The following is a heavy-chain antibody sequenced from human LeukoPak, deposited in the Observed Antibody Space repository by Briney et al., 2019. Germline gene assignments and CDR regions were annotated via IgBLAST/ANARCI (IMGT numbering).Heavy chain of an antibody. J-gene: IGHJ4*02. V-gene: IGHV4-59*01. CDR3: AIARELAFMAYYFDY. D-gene: IGHD3-9*01. CDR1: GDSIRGYY. Sequence: PSETLSLTCTVSGDSIRGYYWSWLRQPPGKGLEWIGNVYYSGKINYNSSLESRVTLSVDTSKNRSSLKLTSVTAADTAVYFCAIARELAFMAYYFDYWGQGALATVSS. CDR2: VYYSGKI.